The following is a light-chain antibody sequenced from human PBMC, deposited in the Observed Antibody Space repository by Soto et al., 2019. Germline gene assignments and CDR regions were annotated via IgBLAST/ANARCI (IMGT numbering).Light chain of an antibody. V-gene: IGKV3-20*01. CDR3: QQYGSSIT. Sequence: EIVMTQSPATLSVSPGERATLSCRASQSVSYKLAWYQQKPGQAPKLLIYGTSSRATGIPDRFSGSGSGTDFTLTISRLEPEDFAVFYCQQYGSSITFGQGTRLEIK. CDR2: GTS. CDR1: QSVSYK. J-gene: IGKJ5*01.